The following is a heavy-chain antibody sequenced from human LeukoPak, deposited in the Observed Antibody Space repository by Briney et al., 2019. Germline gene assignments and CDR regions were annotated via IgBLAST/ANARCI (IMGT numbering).Heavy chain of an antibody. V-gene: IGHV4-39*07. CDR2: IYYSGST. Sequence: SETLSLTCTVSGGSISSSSYYWGWIRQPPGKGLEWIGSIYYSGSTYYNPSLKSRVTISVDTSKNQFSLKLSSVTAADTAVYYCARGARLYYYGSGSTPLGGDYWGQGTLVTVSS. CDR1: GGSISSSSYY. CDR3: ARGARLYYYGSGSTPLGGDY. J-gene: IGHJ4*02. D-gene: IGHD3-10*01.